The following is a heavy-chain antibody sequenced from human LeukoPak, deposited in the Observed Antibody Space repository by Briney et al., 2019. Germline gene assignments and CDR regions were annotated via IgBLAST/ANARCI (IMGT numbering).Heavy chain of an antibody. Sequence: PGRSLRLSCAASGFTFSDHYMDWVRQAPGKWLEWVCRIRNKANSYTTEYAASVKGRFTVSRDDSKNSLFLQMLSLKTEDTAMYYCTRASISSTPYYFDYWGQGALVTVSS. J-gene: IGHJ4*02. CDR1: GFTFSDHY. V-gene: IGHV3-72*01. CDR3: TRASISSTPYYFDY. CDR2: IRNKANSYTT. D-gene: IGHD5-12*01.